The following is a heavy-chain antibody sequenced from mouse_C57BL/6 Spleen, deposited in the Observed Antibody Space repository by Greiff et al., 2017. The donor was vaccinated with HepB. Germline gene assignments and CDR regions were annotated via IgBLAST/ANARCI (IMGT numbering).Heavy chain of an antibody. V-gene: IGHV1-82*01. CDR3: ARRAYYGSSFDY. CDR2: IYPGDGDT. J-gene: IGHJ2*01. CDR1: GYAFSSSW. Sequence: QVQLQQSGPELVKPGASVKISCKASGYAFSSSWMNWVKQRPGKCLEWIGRIYPGDGDTNYNGKFKGKATLTADKSSSTAYMQLSSLTSEDSAVYFCARRAYYGSSFDYWGQGTTLTVSS. D-gene: IGHD1-1*01.